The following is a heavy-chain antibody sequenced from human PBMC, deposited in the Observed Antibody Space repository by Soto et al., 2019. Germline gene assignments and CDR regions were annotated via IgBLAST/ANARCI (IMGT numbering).Heavy chain of an antibody. J-gene: IGHJ4*02. CDR3: ARVSDYYYDSSGHFDY. V-gene: IGHV1-18*01. CDR2: ISAYNGNT. CDR1: GYTFTSYG. Sequence: ASVKVSCKASGYTFTSYGISWVRQAPGQGLEWMGWISAYNGNTNYAQKLQGRVTMTTDTSTSTAYMELRSLRSDDTAVYYCARVSDYYYDSSGHFDYWGQGTLVTVSS. D-gene: IGHD3-22*01.